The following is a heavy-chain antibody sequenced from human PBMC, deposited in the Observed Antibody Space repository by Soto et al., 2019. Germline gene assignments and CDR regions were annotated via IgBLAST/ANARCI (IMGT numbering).Heavy chain of an antibody. CDR1: GYTFTSYG. CDR2: ISADNGNT. D-gene: IGHD5-18*01. V-gene: IGHV1-18*01. CDR3: ARPRGYSYGFDY. J-gene: IGHJ4*02. Sequence: QVQLVQSGAEVKKPGASLKVSCKASGYTFTSYGISWVRQAPGEGLEGVGWISADNGNTNYAQKLQGRVTMTIDTSASTAYMELRSLRSDDTAVYYCARPRGYSYGFDYWGQGTLVTVSS.